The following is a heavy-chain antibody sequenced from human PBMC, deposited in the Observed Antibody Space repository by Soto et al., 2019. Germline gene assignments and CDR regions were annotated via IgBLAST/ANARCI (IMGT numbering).Heavy chain of an antibody. V-gene: IGHV3-21*01. D-gene: IGHD3-9*01. Sequence: PGESLKISCAVSGFTFSSYSMNWVRQAPGKGLEWVSSISSGNSYIYYADSVRGRFTVSRDNAKSSLYLQMNSLRAEDTAVYYCATQMDYNILTGYRPFDYWGQGTLVTVSS. CDR2: ISSGNSYI. CDR1: GFTFSSYS. CDR3: ATQMDYNILTGYRPFDY. J-gene: IGHJ4*02.